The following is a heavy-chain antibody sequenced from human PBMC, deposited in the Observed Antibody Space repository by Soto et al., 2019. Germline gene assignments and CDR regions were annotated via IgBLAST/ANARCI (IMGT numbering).Heavy chain of an antibody. V-gene: IGHV4-30-2*01. J-gene: IGHJ6*02. CDR3: ARRVRYFDWLSYGMDV. CDR2: IYHSGST. Sequence: QLQLQESGSGLVKPSQTLSLTCAVSGGSISSGDSSWSWIRQPPGKGLEWMGNIYHSGSTYYNPSLKSRVTISLDRSKNHFSLKMSSVTAADTAVYYCARRVRYFDWLSYGMDVWGQGTTVTVSS. CDR1: GGSISSGDSS. D-gene: IGHD3-9*01.